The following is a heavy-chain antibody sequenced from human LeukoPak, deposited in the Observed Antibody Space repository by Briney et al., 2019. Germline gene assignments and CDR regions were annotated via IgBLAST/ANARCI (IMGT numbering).Heavy chain of an antibody. CDR3: ARDLRRYSSSWGVYYYGMDV. J-gene: IGHJ6*02. Sequence: AGGSLRLSCAASGFTFSSYGMHSVRQAPGKGLEWVAVIWYDGSNKYYADSVKGRFTISRDNSKNTLYLQMNSLRAEDTAVYYCARDLRRYSSSWGVYYYGMDVWGQGTTVTVSS. V-gene: IGHV3-33*01. CDR1: GFTFSSYG. D-gene: IGHD6-13*01. CDR2: IWYDGSNK.